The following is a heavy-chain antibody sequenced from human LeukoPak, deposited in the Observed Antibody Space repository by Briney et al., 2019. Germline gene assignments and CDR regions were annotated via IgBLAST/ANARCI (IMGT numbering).Heavy chain of an antibody. Sequence: GGSLRLSCAASGFTFSSYGMHWVRQAPGKGLEWVAVIWYDGSNKYYADSVKGRFTISRDNSKNTLYLQMNSLRAEDTAVYYCAREGEYYCSGGSCYSGIHFDYWGQGTLVTASS. D-gene: IGHD2-15*01. J-gene: IGHJ4*02. CDR3: AREGEYYCSGGSCYSGIHFDY. CDR2: IWYDGSNK. CDR1: GFTFSSYG. V-gene: IGHV3-33*01.